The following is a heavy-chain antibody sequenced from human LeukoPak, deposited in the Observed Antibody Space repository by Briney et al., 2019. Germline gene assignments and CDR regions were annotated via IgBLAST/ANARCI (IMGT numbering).Heavy chain of an antibody. CDR1: GFTVSSNY. CDR3: AKDQSRTGTTWGVLDV. Sequence: GGSLRLSCAASGFTVSSNYMSWVRQAPGKGLEWVSVIYSGGSTYYADSVKGRFTIPRDNSKNTLYLQMNSLRAEDTAVYYCAKDQSRTGTTWGVLDVWGKGTTVTVSS. D-gene: IGHD1-1*01. CDR2: IYSGGST. J-gene: IGHJ6*04. V-gene: IGHV3-66*01.